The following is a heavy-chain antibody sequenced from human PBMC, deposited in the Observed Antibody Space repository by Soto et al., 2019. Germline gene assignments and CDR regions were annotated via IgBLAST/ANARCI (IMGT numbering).Heavy chain of an antibody. V-gene: IGHV1-69*01. D-gene: IGHD2-2*01. J-gene: IGHJ6*02. CDR1: GGTFSSYA. CDR3: ARSQGSSTSLEIYYYYYYGMDV. CDR2: IIPISDTT. Sequence: QVQLVQSGAGVKKPGSSVKVSCKASGGTFSSYAISWVRQAPGQGLEWMGGIIPISDTTNYAQKFQGSVTITADESTSTAYMELSSLRSEDTAVYYCARSQGSSTSLEIYYYYYYGMDVWGQGTTVTVSS.